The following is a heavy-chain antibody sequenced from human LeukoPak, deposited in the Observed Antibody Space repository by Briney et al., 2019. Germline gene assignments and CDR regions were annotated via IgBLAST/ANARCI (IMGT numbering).Heavy chain of an antibody. CDR2: IFYSGST. CDR1: GGSVNTNFF. V-gene: IGHV4-39*01. Sequence: SETLSLTCTVSGGSVNTNFFWAWTRQPPGKGLEWIGSIFYSGSTYYNPSLKSRITMSVDTSKNQFSLQLTSVTAADTAVYFCARNYGDYLFDYWGQGILVTVSS. CDR3: ARNYGDYLFDY. D-gene: IGHD4-17*01. J-gene: IGHJ4*02.